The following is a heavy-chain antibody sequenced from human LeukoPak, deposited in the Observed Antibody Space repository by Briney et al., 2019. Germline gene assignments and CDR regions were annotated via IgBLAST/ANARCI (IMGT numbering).Heavy chain of an antibody. V-gene: IGHV4-59*12. Sequence: PGGSLRLSCAASGFTFSNAWMSWIRQPPGKGLEWIGYIYYSGSTNYNPSLKSRVTISVDTSKNQFSLKLSSVTAADTAVYYCARNSITIFGDAKGGFDPWGQGTLVTVSS. CDR1: GFTFSNAW. D-gene: IGHD3-3*01. J-gene: IGHJ5*02. CDR2: IYYSGST. CDR3: ARNSITIFGDAKGGFDP.